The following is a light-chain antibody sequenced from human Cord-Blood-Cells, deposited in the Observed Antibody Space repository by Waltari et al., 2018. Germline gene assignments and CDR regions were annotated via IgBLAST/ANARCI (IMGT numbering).Light chain of an antibody. V-gene: IGKV1-8*01. CDR1: QGISSY. J-gene: IGKJ2*01. CDR3: QQYYSYPPYT. Sequence: IRLTQPPSSLSASTGDRVTTTCRASQGISSYLAWYQQKPEKAPKLLIYAASTLQSGVPSRFSGSGAGTNFTLTTSCLQSEDFATYYCQQYYSYPPYTFGQGTKLEIK. CDR2: AAS.